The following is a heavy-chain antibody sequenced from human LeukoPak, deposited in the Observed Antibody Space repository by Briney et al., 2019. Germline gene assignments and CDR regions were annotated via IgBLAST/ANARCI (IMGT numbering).Heavy chain of an antibody. CDR3: ARERPTTTAFHV. V-gene: IGHV1-3*01. CDR1: GNTFSINI. J-gene: IGHJ3*01. D-gene: IGHD1-14*01. CDR2: INAANGNT. Sequence: GASVKVSFKTSGNTFSINIINWVRQAPGQRLDWMGWINAANGNTKYSEKFQGRVTITRDTSASTVYMELNSLRSEDTVVYYCARERPTTTAFHVWGQGTMVTVS.